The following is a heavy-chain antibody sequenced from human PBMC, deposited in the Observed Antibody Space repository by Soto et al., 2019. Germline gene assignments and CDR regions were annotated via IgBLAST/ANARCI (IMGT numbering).Heavy chain of an antibody. CDR3: TIPRGPMIRP. Sequence: SLRLSCAASGFDFSNGWMSWVRQAPGKGLEWVGRIKSKRDGGTTDYAAPVKGRFTISRDDSKNTMYLQMNSLKTEDTAVYYCTIPRGPMIRPWGQGTLVTVSS. J-gene: IGHJ5*02. CDR2: IKSKRDGGTT. D-gene: IGHD3-22*01. CDR1: GFDFSNGW. V-gene: IGHV3-15*01.